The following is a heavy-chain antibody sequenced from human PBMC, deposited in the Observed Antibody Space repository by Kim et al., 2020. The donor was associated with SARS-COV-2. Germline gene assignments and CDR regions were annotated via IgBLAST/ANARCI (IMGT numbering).Heavy chain of an antibody. Sequence: ASVKVSCKVSGYTLTELSMHWVRQAPGKGLEWMGGFDPEDGETIYAQKFQGRVTMTEDTSTDTAYMELSSLRSEDTAVYYCAAHHFNYYDSSGYPIDAFDIWGQGTMVTVSS. V-gene: IGHV1-24*01. CDR1: GYTLTELS. CDR2: FDPEDGET. CDR3: AAHHFNYYDSSGYPIDAFDI. D-gene: IGHD3-22*01. J-gene: IGHJ3*02.